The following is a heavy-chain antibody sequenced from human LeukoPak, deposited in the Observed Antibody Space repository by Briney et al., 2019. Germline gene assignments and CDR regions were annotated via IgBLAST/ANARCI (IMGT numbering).Heavy chain of an antibody. CDR3: ARGTVQLWS. CDR1: GFTFSSYE. CDR2: ISSSSSTI. D-gene: IGHD5-18*01. J-gene: IGHJ4*02. V-gene: IGHV3-48*03. Sequence: GGSLRLSCAASGFTFSSYEMNWVRQAPGKGLEWVSYISSSSSTIYYADSVKGRFTISRDNAKNSLYLQMNSLRAEDTAVYYCARGTVQLWSWGQGTLVTVSS.